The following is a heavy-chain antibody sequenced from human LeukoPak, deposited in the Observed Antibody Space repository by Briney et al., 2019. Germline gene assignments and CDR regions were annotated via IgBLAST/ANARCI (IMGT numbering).Heavy chain of an antibody. J-gene: IGHJ4*02. V-gene: IGHV4-59*08. CDR1: GGSISSYY. CDR2: IYYSGNT. CDR3: ARGDGGLDY. Sequence: PPETLSLTCTVSGGSISSYYWSWIRQLPGKGLEWIGYIYYSGNTNYNPSLKSRVTISVDTSKNQFSLKLSSVTAVDTAVYYCARGDGGLDYWGQGTLVTVSS. D-gene: IGHD2-15*01.